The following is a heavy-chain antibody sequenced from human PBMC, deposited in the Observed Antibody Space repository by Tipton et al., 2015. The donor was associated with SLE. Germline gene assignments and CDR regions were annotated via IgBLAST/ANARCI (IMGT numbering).Heavy chain of an antibody. Sequence: TLSLTCTVSGGSISSYYWSWIRQPPGKGLEWIGYIYYSGSTNYNPSLKSRVTISVDTSKNQFSLKLSSVTAADTAVYYCARDRQDIVVEDWFDPWGQGTLVTVSS. V-gene: IGHV4-59*01. CDR2: IYYSGST. J-gene: IGHJ5*02. D-gene: IGHD2-2*01. CDR3: ARDRQDIVVEDWFDP. CDR1: GGSISSYY.